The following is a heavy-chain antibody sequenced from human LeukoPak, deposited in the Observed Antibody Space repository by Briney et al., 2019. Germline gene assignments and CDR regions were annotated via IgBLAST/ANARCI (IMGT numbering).Heavy chain of an antibody. CDR1: GFTFSSYG. CDR3: AKGPTPSLWFGEPQSFDY. CDR2: ISYDGSNK. V-gene: IGHV3-30*18. J-gene: IGHJ4*02. D-gene: IGHD3-10*01. Sequence: PGGSLRLSCAASGFTFSSYGMHWVRQAPGKGLEWVAVISYDGSNKYYADSVKGRFTISRDNSKNTLYLQMNSLRAEDTAVYYCAKGPTPSLWFGEPQSFDYWGQGTLVTVSS.